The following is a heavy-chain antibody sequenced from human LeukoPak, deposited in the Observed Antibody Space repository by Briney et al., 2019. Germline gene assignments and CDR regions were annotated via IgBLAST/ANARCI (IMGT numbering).Heavy chain of an antibody. J-gene: IGHJ6*03. CDR3: ARETQLLSPTLFYYYYYMDV. Sequence: QPGGSLRLSCAASGFTFSSYSMNWVRQAPGKGLEWVANIKQDGSEKYYVDSVKGRFTISRDNAKNSLYLQMNSLRAEDTAVYYCARETQLLSPTLFYYYYYMDVWGKGTTVTVSS. CDR1: GFTFSSYS. D-gene: IGHD2-2*01. V-gene: IGHV3-7*01. CDR2: IKQDGSEK.